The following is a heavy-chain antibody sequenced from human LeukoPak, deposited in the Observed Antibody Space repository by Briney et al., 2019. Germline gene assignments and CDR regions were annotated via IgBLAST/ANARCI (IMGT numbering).Heavy chain of an antibody. V-gene: IGHV1-2*02. CDR3: ARGFPFRGSSFLLRWFDP. J-gene: IGHJ5*02. D-gene: IGHD6-6*01. CDR2: INPNSGGT. CDR1: VYTFTGYY. Sequence: ASVTVSRKASVYTFTGYYMHWVRQAPGQGLAWMGWINPNSGGTNYAQKFQGRVTMTRDTSISTAYMELSRLRSDDTAVYYCARGFPFRGSSFLLRWFDPWGQGTLVTVSS.